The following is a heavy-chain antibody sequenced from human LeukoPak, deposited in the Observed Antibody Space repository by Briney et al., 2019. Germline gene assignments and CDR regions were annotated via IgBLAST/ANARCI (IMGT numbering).Heavy chain of an antibody. CDR3: ARGGIRGGIDNWFDP. J-gene: IGHJ5*02. V-gene: IGHV4-38-2*02. CDR2: VYQTGST. Sequence: SETLSLTCSVSGQSIISGYYWGWIRQSPGKGLEWIGNVYQTGSTNYNPSLKSRVTILVDTSKNQFSLRVTSVTAADTAVYFCARGGIRGGIDNWFDPWGQGTLVTVSS. D-gene: IGHD3-10*01. CDR1: GQSIISGYY.